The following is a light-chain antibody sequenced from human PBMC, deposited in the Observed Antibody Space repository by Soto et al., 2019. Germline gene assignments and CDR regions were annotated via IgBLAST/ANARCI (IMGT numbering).Light chain of an antibody. CDR2: KAS. V-gene: IGKV1-5*03. J-gene: IGKJ1*01. Sequence: IRMTQSPPTLSASLGDSVPITCRASQSISSWLAWYQQKPGKAPKLLIYKASSLESGVPSRFSGSGSGTEFTLTISSLQPDDFATYYCQQYNSYPWTFGQGTKVDIK. CDR3: QQYNSYPWT. CDR1: QSISSW.